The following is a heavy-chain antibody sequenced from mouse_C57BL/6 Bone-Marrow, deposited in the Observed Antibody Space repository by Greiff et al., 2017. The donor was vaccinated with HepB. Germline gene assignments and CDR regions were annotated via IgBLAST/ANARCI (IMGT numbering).Heavy chain of an antibody. D-gene: IGHD2-2*01. CDR1: GYAFSSSW. CDR2: IYPGDGDT. CDR3: TTEGYDGYYYAMDY. J-gene: IGHJ4*01. V-gene: IGHV1-82*01. Sequence: QVQLKESGPELVKPGASVKISCKASGYAFSSSWMNWVKQRPGKGLEWIGRIYPGDGDTNYNGKFKGKATLTADKSSSTAYMQLSSLTSEDTAVYYCTTEGYDGYYYAMDYWGQGTSVTVSS.